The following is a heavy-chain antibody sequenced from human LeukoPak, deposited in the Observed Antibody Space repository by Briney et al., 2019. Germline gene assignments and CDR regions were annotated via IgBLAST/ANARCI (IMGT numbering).Heavy chain of an antibody. V-gene: IGHV3-53*01. Sequence: GGSLRLSCAASGFTVSGNYMSWVRQAPGKGLEWVSLIYSGGSTYYADSVKGRFTISRDNSKNTLYLQMHSLRAEDTAVYYCARENYYDSSGYFGGAFDVWGRGTLVTVSS. CDR3: ARENYYDSSGYFGGAFDV. CDR1: GFTVSGNY. D-gene: IGHD3-22*01. CDR2: IYSGGST. J-gene: IGHJ2*01.